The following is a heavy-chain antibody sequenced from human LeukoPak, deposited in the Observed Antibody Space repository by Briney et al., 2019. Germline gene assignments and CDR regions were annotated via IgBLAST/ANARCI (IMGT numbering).Heavy chain of an antibody. CDR1: GFTFSTYS. Sequence: GGSLRLSCAASGFTFSTYSMKWVREAPGKGLEWVSSISSSINYIYHADSVKGRFTISRDDAQNSVYLQMNSLKDEDTAVYYCARSRTSSPYDKNLNFWGQGTLVIVSS. CDR3: ARSRTSSPYDKNLNF. J-gene: IGHJ4*02. V-gene: IGHV3-21*01. D-gene: IGHD1-14*01. CDR2: ISSSINYI.